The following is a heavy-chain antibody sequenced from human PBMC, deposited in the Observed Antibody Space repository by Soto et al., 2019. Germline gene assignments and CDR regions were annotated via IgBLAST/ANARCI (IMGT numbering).Heavy chain of an antibody. V-gene: IGHV4-31*03. Sequence: PSETLSLTCTVSGGSISSGGYYWSWIRQHPGKGLEWIGYIYYSGSTYYNPSLKSRVTISVETSKNQFSLKLSSVTAADTAVYYCARVQGRYYDYVWGSYRGHFDYWGQGTLVTVSS. CDR2: IYYSGST. D-gene: IGHD3-16*02. CDR3: ARVQGRYYDYVWGSYRGHFDY. J-gene: IGHJ4*02. CDR1: GGSISSGGYY.